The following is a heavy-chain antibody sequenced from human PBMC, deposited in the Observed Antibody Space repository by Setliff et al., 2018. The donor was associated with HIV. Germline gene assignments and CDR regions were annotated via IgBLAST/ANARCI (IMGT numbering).Heavy chain of an antibody. CDR1: GGSITNYY. CDR2: IYYSGST. J-gene: IGHJ2*01. V-gene: IGHV4-59*08. D-gene: IGHD3-22*01. Sequence: SETLSLTCTVAGGSITNYYWSWIRQPPGKGLEWIGFIYYSGSTNYNPSLKSRVTISVDTSKHQFSLKLSSVTAADTAVYYCARHARSITMTTDWYFDLWGRGTLVTVSS. CDR3: ARHARSITMTTDWYFDL.